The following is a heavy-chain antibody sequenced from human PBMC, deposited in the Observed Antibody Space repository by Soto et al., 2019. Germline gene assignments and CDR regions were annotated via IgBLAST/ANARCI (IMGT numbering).Heavy chain of an antibody. CDR1: GFTFSSFA. D-gene: IGHD6-6*01. CDR2: ISDSGGTT. J-gene: IGHJ4*02. V-gene: IGHV3-23*01. CDR3: AKGAYSSSFFGWLETDY. Sequence: PGGSLRLSCAASGFTFSSFAMSWVRQAPGKGLEWVSTISDSGGTTYSADTVKGRFSISRDNSKNTLYLQMRSLRAEDTAVYYFAKGAYSSSFFGWLETDYWGQGTLVTVSS.